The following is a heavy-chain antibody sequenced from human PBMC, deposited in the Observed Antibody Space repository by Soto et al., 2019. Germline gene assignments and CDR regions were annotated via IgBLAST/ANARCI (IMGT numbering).Heavy chain of an antibody. D-gene: IGHD2-21*02. J-gene: IGHJ4*02. V-gene: IGHV3-23*04. CDR1: GFIFTTSD. CDR3: GEGGGGDHGY. Sequence: EVQLVESEGGLVQPGGSLRLSCEASGFIFTTSDMSWVRQAPGKGLEWISSITITGDTTHYADSVKGRFTISRDNSRNPVYLQKNTLRVDDTAVFYCGEGGGGDHGYWGQGTLVAVSS. CDR2: ITITGDTT.